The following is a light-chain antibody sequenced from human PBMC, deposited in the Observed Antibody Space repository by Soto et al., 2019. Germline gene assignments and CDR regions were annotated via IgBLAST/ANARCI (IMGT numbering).Light chain of an antibody. CDR2: DVN. J-gene: IGLJ1*01. CDR3: SSYTITSARL. CDR1: SSDIGAFDL. Sequence: QSALTQPASVSGSPGQSITISCTGTSSDIGAFDLVSRYQQHPGKAPKVMIYDVNIRPSGVSSRFSGSKSGNTASLAISGLQAEDEADYYCSSYTITSARLFGTGTKVTGL. V-gene: IGLV2-14*01.